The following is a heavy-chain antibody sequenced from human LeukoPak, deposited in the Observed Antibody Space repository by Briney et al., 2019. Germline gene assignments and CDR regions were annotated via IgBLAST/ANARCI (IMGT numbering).Heavy chain of an antibody. Sequence: GGSLRLPCAVSGFAVSSTYMSWVRQAPGKGLEWISVIYSGGSTYYADSMKGRFTISRDRSKNTLNLQMNSLRVEDTAVYYCVRGVEYYGSGSWRWYFDLWGRGTLVTVSS. CDR2: IYSGGST. D-gene: IGHD3-10*01. J-gene: IGHJ2*01. CDR3: VRGVEYYGSGSWRWYFDL. V-gene: IGHV3-66*01. CDR1: GFAVSSTY.